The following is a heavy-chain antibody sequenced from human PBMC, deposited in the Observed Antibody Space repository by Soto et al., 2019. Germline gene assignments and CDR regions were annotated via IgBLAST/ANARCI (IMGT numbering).Heavy chain of an antibody. J-gene: IGHJ4*02. CDR3: ARCYGSGSYYNGLFDH. CDR2: IYYSGST. D-gene: IGHD3-10*01. CDR1: GGSIGYYY. Sequence: SETLSLTCSLSGGSIGYYYWSWIRQPPGKGLEWIGYIYYSGSTTYNPSLKSRVTISVDTSKNKFFLKLSSVTAADTAVYYCARCYGSGSYYNGLFDHWGQGTLVTVSS. V-gene: IGHV4-59*01.